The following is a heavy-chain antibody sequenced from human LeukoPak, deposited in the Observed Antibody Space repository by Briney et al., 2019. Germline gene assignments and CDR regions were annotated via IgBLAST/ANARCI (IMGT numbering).Heavy chain of an antibody. J-gene: IGHJ4*02. D-gene: IGHD5-18*01. Sequence: PGGSLRLSCAASGFTFSNAWMSWVRQAPGKGLEWVSYISSSGSTIYYADSVKGRFTISRDNAKNSLYLQMNSLRAEDTAVYYCARVGYSYAFSWGQGTLVTVSS. CDR3: ARVGYSYAFS. V-gene: IGHV3-11*01. CDR2: ISSSGSTI. CDR1: GFTFSNAW.